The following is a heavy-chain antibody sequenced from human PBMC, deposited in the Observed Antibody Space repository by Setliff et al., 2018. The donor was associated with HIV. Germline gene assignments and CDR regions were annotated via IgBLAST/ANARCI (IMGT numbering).Heavy chain of an antibody. CDR3: ARADYGDHLDY. Sequence: GASVKVSCKASGYTFTDYYIHWVRQAPGQGLEWMGRINSDSGGTDLAQTFQDRVTMTRDTSITTAYMELSRLSSDETAVYYCARADYGDHLDYWGQGILVTVSS. D-gene: IGHD4-17*01. CDR2: INSDSGGT. V-gene: IGHV1-2*06. J-gene: IGHJ4*02. CDR1: GYTFTDYY.